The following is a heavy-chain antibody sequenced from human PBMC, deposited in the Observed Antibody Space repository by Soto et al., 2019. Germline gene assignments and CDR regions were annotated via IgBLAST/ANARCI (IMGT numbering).Heavy chain of an antibody. CDR3: ARLGESSGWSHGDY. CDR2: IYPGDSDT. J-gene: IGHJ4*02. Sequence: PGESLKISCKGSGYSFSSYWIAWVRQMPGKGLEWMGIIYPGDSDTTYSPSFQGQVTISADKSISTAYLQWSSLKASDTAIYYCARLGESSGWSHGDYWGQGTLVTVSS. CDR1: GYSFSSYW. D-gene: IGHD6-19*01. V-gene: IGHV5-51*01.